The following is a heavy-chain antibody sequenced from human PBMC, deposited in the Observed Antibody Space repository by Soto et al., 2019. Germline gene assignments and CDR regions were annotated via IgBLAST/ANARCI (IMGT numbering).Heavy chain of an antibody. V-gene: IGHV3-30*03. D-gene: IGHD2-21*02. Sequence: GGSLRLSCSASGVTVSSNYMSWVRQAPGKGLEWLAVISYDGATQYYGDTVKGRFTISRDNSKNTLFLHMGRLRAEDTAMYYCATKARVTNYLYYGMDVWGLGTTVTVSS. CDR1: GVTVSSNY. CDR3: ATKARVTNYLYYGMDV. J-gene: IGHJ6*02. CDR2: ISYDGATQ.